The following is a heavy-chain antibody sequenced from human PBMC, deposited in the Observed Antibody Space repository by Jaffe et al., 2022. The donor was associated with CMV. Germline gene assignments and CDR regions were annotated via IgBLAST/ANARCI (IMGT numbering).Heavy chain of an antibody. Sequence: EVQLVESGGGLVQPGGSLRLSCAASGFTFSNYWMHWVRQSPGKGLMWVSRINSDGRSTSYADSVKGRFTISRDNAKNTLYLQMNSLKPEDTAVYYCARDRRETVAGLNWFDPWGQGTLVSVSS. CDR3: ARDRRETVAGLNWFDP. D-gene: IGHD6-19*01. J-gene: IGHJ5*02. V-gene: IGHV3-74*01. CDR1: GFTFSNYW. CDR2: INSDGRST.